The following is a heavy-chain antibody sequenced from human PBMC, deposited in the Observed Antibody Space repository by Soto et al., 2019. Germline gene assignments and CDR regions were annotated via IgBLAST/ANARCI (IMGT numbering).Heavy chain of an antibody. CDR3: ASAVRSWFYFDY. CDR2: IYYNGNT. Sequence: SETLSLTCTVSGGSISSGGYYWSWIRQLPGKGLEWIGYIYYNGNTYYNPSLKSRVTISLDTSKNQFSLKLNSVTAADTAAYYCASAVRSWFYFDYWGQGALVTVSS. D-gene: IGHD6-13*01. V-gene: IGHV4-31*03. CDR1: GGSISSGGYY. J-gene: IGHJ4*02.